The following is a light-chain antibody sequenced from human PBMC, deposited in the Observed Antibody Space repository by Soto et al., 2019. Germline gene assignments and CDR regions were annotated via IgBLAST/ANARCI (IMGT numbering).Light chain of an antibody. CDR2: GAS. J-gene: IGKJ5*01. CDR3: QHYHSGHPIA. V-gene: IGKV3-20*01. CDR1: QSVTPS. Sequence: ESALKKSLDTLSLTDGEGATLSCRASQSVTPSLAWYQQKTGQPPRLLISGASRRATGIPDRFSGSGSETDFTLTINRLEPEDFALYYCQHYHSGHPIAFGQGTRLEIK.